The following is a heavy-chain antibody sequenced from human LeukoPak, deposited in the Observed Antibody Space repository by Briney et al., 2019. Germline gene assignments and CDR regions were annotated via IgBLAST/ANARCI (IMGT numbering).Heavy chain of an antibody. CDR2: INPNSGGT. Sequence: ASVKVSCKASGYTFTGYYMHWVRQAPGQGLEWMGWINPNSGGTNYAQKFQGRVTMTRDSSISTAYMELSRLRSDDTAVYYCARWNDYGDYGLDYWGQGTLVTVSS. CDR1: GYTFTGYY. D-gene: IGHD4-17*01. V-gene: IGHV1-2*02. CDR3: ARWNDYGDYGLDY. J-gene: IGHJ4*02.